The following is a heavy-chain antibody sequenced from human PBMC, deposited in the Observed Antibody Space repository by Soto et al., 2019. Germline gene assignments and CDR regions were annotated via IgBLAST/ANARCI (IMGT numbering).Heavy chain of an antibody. CDR2: ISYDGSNK. CDR3: SRPLWRNDYNWGYFDL. V-gene: IGHV3-30-3*01. J-gene: IGHJ2*01. Sequence: QVQLVESGGGVVQPGRSLRLSCAASGFTFSSYAMHWVRQAPGKGLEWVAVISYDGSNKYYADSVKGRFTISRDNYKNXLYLQMNSLRAEDTAVYYCSRPLWRNDYNWGYFDLWGRGTLVTVSS. CDR1: GFTFSSYA. D-gene: IGHD4-4*01.